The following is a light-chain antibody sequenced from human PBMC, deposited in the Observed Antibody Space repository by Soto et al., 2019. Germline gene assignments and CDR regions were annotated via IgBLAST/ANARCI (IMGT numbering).Light chain of an antibody. Sequence: EIVLTQSPATLSVSPGDRVTLSCRASQSVDINLAWYQQKAGQAPRLLISDASSRAADIPDRFSGSGSGTDFTLTINRLEPEDFAVYYCQQYAGSPRTFGQGTKVDIK. CDR2: DAS. V-gene: IGKV3-20*01. J-gene: IGKJ1*01. CDR3: QQYAGSPRT. CDR1: QSVDIN.